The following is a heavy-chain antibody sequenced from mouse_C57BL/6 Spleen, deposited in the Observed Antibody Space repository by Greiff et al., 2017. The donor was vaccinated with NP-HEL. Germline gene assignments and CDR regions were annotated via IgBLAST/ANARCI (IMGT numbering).Heavy chain of an antibody. CDR1: GYTFTDYN. CDR2: INPNNGGT. V-gene: IGHV1-18*01. CDR3: ARSPYYYGSSYYFDY. J-gene: IGHJ2*01. D-gene: IGHD1-1*01. Sequence: VQLKQSGPELVKPGASVKIPCKASGYTFTDYNMDWVKQSHGKSLEWIGDINPNNGGTIYNQKFKGKATLTVDKSSSTAYMELRILTSEDTAVYYCARSPYYYGSSYYFDYWGQGTTLTVSS.